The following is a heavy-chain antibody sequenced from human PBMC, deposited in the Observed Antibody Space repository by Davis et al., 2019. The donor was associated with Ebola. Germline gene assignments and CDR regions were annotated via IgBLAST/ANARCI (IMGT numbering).Heavy chain of an antibody. J-gene: IGHJ4*02. CDR2: INHSGST. D-gene: IGHD2-2*01. V-gene: IGHV4-34*01. CDR1: GQSFRDYY. Sequence: PSETLSLTCVVNGQSFRDYYWGWIRQPPGKGLEWIGEINHSGSTYYNPSLKSRVTISIDTSRNQFSLKLTSVTAADTAVYYCASPHQIRGKDYFDLWGQGTLVTVSS. CDR3: ASPHQIRGKDYFDL.